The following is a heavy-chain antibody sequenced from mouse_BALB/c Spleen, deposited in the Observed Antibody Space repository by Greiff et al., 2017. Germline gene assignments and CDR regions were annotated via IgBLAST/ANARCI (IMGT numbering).Heavy chain of an antibody. D-gene: IGHD1-1*01. Sequence: EVLLVESGGGLVKPGGSLKLSCAASGFTFSSYAMSWVRQTPEKRLEWVASISSGGSTYYPDSVKGRFTTSRDNARNILYLQMSSLRSEDTAMYYCARGDGSSYWYFDVWGAGTTVTVSS. J-gene: IGHJ1*01. CDR1: GFTFSSYA. CDR2: ISSGGST. CDR3: ARGDGSSYWYFDV. V-gene: IGHV5-6-5*01.